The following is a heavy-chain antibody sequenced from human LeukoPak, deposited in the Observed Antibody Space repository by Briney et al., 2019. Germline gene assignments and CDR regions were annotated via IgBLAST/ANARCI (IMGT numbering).Heavy chain of an antibody. D-gene: IGHD6-13*01. CDR3: ARGYSSNWYYFDY. CDR2: IYYSGST. J-gene: IGHJ4*02. V-gene: IGHV4-59*01. Sequence: SETLSLTCTVSGGSIGTYYWTWIRQPPGKGLEWIGYIYYSGSTNYSPSLKSRVTISVDTSKNQFSLKVSSVTAADTAVYYCARGYSSNWYYFDYWGQGTLVTVSS. CDR1: GGSIGTYY.